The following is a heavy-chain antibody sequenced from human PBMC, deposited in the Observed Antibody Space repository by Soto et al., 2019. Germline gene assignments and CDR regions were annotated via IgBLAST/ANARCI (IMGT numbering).Heavy chain of an antibody. CDR1: RGTFSSYA. D-gene: IGHD2-21*02. CDR3: ARGREAALAYCGGDCYSRAFDI. CDR2: IIPIFGTA. J-gene: IGHJ3*02. Sequence: SVKVSCKASRGTFSSYAISWVRQAPGQGLEWMGGIIPIFGTANYAQKFQGRVTITADESTSTAYMELSSLRSEDTAVYYCARGREAALAYCGGDCYSRAFDIWGQGTMVTVSS. V-gene: IGHV1-69*13.